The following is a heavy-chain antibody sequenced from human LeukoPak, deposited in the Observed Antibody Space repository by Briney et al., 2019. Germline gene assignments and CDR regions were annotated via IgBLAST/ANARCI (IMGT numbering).Heavy chain of an antibody. Sequence: PGGSLRLSCAASGFTFSSYSLKWVRQAPGKGLEWVSSINSSSSYIYYADSVKGRFTISRDNAKNSLYLQMNSLRAEDTAVYYCARGAYPYDFWSGYREYYDMDVWGKATTVTVSS. J-gene: IGHJ6*03. CDR3: ARGAYPYDFWSGYREYYDMDV. CDR1: GFTFSSYS. D-gene: IGHD3-3*01. V-gene: IGHV3-21*01. CDR2: INSSSSYI.